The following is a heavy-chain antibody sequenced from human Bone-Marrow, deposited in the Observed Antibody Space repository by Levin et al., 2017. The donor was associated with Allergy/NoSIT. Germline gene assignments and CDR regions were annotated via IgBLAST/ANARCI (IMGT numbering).Heavy chain of an antibody. J-gene: IGHJ4*02. V-gene: IGHV4-31*02. D-gene: IGHD5-24*01. CDR2: ISNTGSA. Sequence: SETLSLTCTVSGGSTNSGAYYWSWIRQHPGKGLEWIGYISNTGSAYYDPSLKSRVSISIDTSKKQFSLKLRSVTAADTAVYYCARSASMAYFDYWGQGTLVTVSS. CDR1: GGSTNSGAYY. CDR3: ARSASMAYFDY.